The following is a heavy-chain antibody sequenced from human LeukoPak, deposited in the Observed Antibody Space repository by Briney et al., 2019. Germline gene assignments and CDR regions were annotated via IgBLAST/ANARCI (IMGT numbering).Heavy chain of an antibody. CDR2: ISLNGETT. Sequence: GGSLRLSCAVSGFSVSSFGMSWLRQAPGKGLEWISAISLNGETTWYADSVKGRFTISRDNSKNTLYLQPTSRRAEDTAVYYCAQGFSSGWYPYWGQGSLVSVSS. V-gene: IGHV3-23*01. J-gene: IGHJ1*01. CDR1: GFSVSSFG. D-gene: IGHD6-19*01. CDR3: AQGFSSGWYPY.